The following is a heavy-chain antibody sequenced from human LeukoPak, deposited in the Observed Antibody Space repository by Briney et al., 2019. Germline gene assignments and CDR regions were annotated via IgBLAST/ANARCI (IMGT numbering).Heavy chain of an antibody. CDR2: IYHSGST. D-gene: IGHD5-12*01. Sequence: PSVTLSLTCTVSGDSMSSGARWSWVRQSPGKGLEWIGEIYHSGSTNYNPSLRGRVTLSVDNSNNHFSLDLSSVTAADTAFHYCARRGHSGNEAYFAYWGQGTLVTVSS. CDR1: GDSMSSGAR. V-gene: IGHV4-4*02. J-gene: IGHJ4*02. CDR3: ARRGHSGNEAYFAY.